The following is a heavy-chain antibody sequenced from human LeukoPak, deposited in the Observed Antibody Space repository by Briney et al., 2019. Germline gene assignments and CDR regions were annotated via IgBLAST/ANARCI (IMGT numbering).Heavy chain of an antibody. CDR3: ARQAPIVGATIGWFDP. J-gene: IGHJ5*02. Sequence: SETLSLTCTVSGASIINSDYYWGWIRQPPGKGLEWIATIHSGGRIYYNPSLKSRVTISVDTSSPSLELTSVTAADTAVYYCARQAPIVGATIGWFDPWGQGTLVTVSS. V-gene: IGHV4-39*01. D-gene: IGHD1-26*01. CDR1: GASIINSDYY. CDR2: IHSGGRI.